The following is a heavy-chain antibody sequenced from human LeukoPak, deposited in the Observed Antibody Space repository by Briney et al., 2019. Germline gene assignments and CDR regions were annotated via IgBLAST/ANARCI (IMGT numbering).Heavy chain of an antibody. CDR1: GYSFTGYY. J-gene: IGHJ4*02. CDR3: ARRVIATAATGFDY. V-gene: IGHV1-2*02. D-gene: IGHD2-15*01. CDR2: INPNSGGT. Sequence: ASVKVSCKASGYSFTGYYMHWIRQAPGQGLEWMGRINPNSGGTNYAQKFQGRVTMTRDTSISTAYMELSRLGSDDTAVYYCARRVIATAATGFDYWGQGTLVTVSS.